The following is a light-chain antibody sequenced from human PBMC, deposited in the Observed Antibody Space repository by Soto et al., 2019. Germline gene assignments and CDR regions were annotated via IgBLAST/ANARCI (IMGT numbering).Light chain of an antibody. CDR2: EGR. V-gene: IGLV2-23*01. CDR3: LSYGKV. Sequence: QSALTQPASVSGSPGQSITISCTGTSSDVGFYNLVSWYQQFPDKAPKLIIYEGRERPSGVSDRFSGSKSDNAASLTISALQTEDEAEYFCLSYGKVFGTGTKLTVL. CDR1: SSDVGFYNL. J-gene: IGLJ1*01.